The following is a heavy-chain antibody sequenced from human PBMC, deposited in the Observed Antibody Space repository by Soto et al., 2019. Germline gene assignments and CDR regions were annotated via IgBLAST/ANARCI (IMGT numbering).Heavy chain of an antibody. J-gene: IGHJ6*02. CDR1: GFSLSTSGMC. Sequence: SGLTLVNPTQTLTLTCTFSGFSLSTSGMCVSWIRQPPGKALEWLALIDWDDDKYYSTSLKTRLTISKDTSKNQVVLTMTNMDPVDTATYYCAXFRIAAAERPYYYGMDVWGQGTTVTVSS. CDR3: AXFRIAAAERPYYYGMDV. D-gene: IGHD6-13*01. CDR2: IDWDDDK. V-gene: IGHV2-70*01.